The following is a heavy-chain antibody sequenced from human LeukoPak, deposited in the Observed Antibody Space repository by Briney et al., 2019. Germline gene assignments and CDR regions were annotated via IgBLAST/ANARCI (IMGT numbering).Heavy chain of an antibody. J-gene: IGHJ4*02. CDR1: GYTFTSYG. CDR2: ISAYNGNT. CDR3: ARGDRGGWYYDSSGYFNYFDY. D-gene: IGHD3-22*01. V-gene: IGHV1-18*01. Sequence: GASVKVSCKASGYTFTSYGISWVRQAPGQGLEWMGWISAYNGNTNYAQKLQGRVTMTTDTSTSTAYMELRSLRSDDTAVHYCARGDRGGWYYDSSGYFNYFDYWGQGTLVTVSS.